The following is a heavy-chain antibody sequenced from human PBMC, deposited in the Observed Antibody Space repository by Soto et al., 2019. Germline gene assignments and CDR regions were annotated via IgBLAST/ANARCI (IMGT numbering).Heavy chain of an antibody. CDR1: GFTFSSQS. D-gene: IGHD2-8*01. J-gene: IGHJ4*02. CDR3: AKEIFAAAYAATSAFDL. CDR2: VDGSGGDT. V-gene: IGHV3-23*01. Sequence: GGPLRLSCAASGFTFSSQSMGWLRQAPGTGPEWVAFVDGSGGDTSYADSVKGRFTISRDNSDNSLYLHMTSLRAEDTGRYFCAKEIFAAAYAATSAFDLWGQGTLVTVSS.